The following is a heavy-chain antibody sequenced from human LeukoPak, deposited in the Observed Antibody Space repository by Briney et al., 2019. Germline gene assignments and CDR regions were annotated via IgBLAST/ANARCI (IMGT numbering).Heavy chain of an antibody. D-gene: IGHD6-19*01. CDR3: ARGLRSSGLSWFDP. J-gene: IGHJ5*02. V-gene: IGHV1-2*02. CDR2: INPNSGGT. CDR1: GYTFTGYY. Sequence: ASVTVSCKASGYTFTGYYMHWVRQAPGQGLEWMGWINPNSGGTNYAQKFQDRVTITRDTSISTAYMELSRLRSDDTAVYYCARGLRSSGLSWFDPWGQGTLVTVSS.